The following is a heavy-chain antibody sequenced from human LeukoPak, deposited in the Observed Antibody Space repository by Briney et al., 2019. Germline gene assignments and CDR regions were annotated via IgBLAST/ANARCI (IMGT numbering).Heavy chain of an antibody. J-gene: IGHJ5*02. CDR2: IYTSGST. D-gene: IGHD3-22*01. V-gene: IGHV4-4*07. Sequence: SETLSLTCSASGGSISSYYWSWIRQPAGKGLEWIGRIYTSGSTNYNPSLKSRLTMTADTSKNQFSPKLSCVTAAATAVYYCARDYYDSSVYYFLPLNNNWCDPWGGGTLVTVSS. CDR3: ARDYYDSSVYYFLPLNNNWCDP. CDR1: GGSISSYY.